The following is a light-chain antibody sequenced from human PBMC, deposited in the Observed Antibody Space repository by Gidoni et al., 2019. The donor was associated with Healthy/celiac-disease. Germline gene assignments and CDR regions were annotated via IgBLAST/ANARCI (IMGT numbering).Light chain of an antibody. V-gene: IGLV1-47*01. J-gene: IGLJ3*02. CDR3: AAWDDSLSGWV. CDR2: RHN. Sequence: QSVLTQPPSASGTPGQRVTISCSGSSSNIGSNYVYWYQQLPGTAPKLLIYRHNQRPSGVPDRFSVSKSGTSASLAISGLRSEDEADYYCAAWDDSLSGWVFGGGTKLTVL. CDR1: SSNIGSNY.